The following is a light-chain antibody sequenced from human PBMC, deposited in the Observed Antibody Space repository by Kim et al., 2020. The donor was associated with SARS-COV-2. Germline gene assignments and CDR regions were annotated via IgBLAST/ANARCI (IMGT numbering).Light chain of an antibody. CDR2: AAS. CDR3: LQHNNYPWT. J-gene: IGKJ1*01. CDR1: QGISNY. Sequence: ASVGDRGTITCRASQGISNYLAWFQQKPGQVPKRLIYAASTLQSGVPSRFSGSGSGTKFTLTISSLQPEDSAIYYCLQHNNYPWTFGQGTKLDIK. V-gene: IGKV1-17*03.